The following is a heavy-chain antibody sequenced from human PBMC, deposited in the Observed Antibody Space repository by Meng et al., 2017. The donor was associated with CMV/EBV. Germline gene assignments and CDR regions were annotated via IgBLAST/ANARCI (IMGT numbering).Heavy chain of an antibody. J-gene: IGHJ6*02. CDR1: GGSISSYY. CDR3: ARLALLSETYYYGSGSYAPPGMDV. D-gene: IGHD3-10*01. CDR2: IYYSGST. Sequence: GSLRLSCTVSGGSISSYYWSWIRQPPGKGLEWIGYIYYSGSTNYNPSLKSRVTISVDTSKNQFSLKLSSVTAADTAVYYCARLALLSETYYYGSGSYAPPGMDVRGQGTTVTVSS. V-gene: IGHV4-59*01.